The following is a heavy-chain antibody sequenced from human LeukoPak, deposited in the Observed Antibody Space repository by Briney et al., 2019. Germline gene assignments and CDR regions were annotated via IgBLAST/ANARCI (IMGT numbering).Heavy chain of an antibody. CDR2: INGDGSST. V-gene: IGHV3-74*01. J-gene: IGHJ4*02. CDR3: ARGGGYSYGILDY. D-gene: IGHD5-18*01. Sequence: GGSLRLSCVVSGFTFTNYWMHWVRQAPGKGLVWVSRINGDGSSTNYADSVKGRFTISRDNAKNTLSLQMNSLRAEDTAVYYCARGGGYSYGILDYWGQGTLVTVSS. CDR1: GFTFTNYW.